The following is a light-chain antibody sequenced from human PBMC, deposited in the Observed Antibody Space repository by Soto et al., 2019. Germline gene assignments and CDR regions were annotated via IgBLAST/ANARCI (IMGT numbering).Light chain of an antibody. V-gene: IGKV3-20*01. J-gene: IGKJ2*01. CDR1: QSVSSRY. Sequence: VLTQSSRTLALSQREIAPLSCGVSQSVSSRYLAWYQQKPGQAPRLLIYGASSRATGIPDRFSGSGSGTDFTLTIRRLETEDFAVYYCQHYGSSPDTFGQGTKVDIK. CDR2: GAS. CDR3: QHYGSSPDT.